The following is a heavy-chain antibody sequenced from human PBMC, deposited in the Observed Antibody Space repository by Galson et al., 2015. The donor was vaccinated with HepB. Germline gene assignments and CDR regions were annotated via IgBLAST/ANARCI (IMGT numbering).Heavy chain of an antibody. D-gene: IGHD1-26*01. CDR3: ARAGPPFRASGSYPRSYYYYYMDV. J-gene: IGHJ6*03. CDR2: IIPILGIA. Sequence: SVKVSCKASGGTFSSYAISWVRQAPGQGLEWMGRIIPILGIANYAQKFQGRVTITADKSTSTAYMELSSLRSEDTAVYYCARAGPPFRASGSYPRSYYYYYMDVWGKGTTVTVSS. V-gene: IGHV1-69*04. CDR1: GGTFSSYA.